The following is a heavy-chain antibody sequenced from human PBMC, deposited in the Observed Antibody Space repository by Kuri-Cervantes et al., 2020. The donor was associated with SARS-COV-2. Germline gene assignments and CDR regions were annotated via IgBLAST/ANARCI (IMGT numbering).Heavy chain of an antibody. CDR3: ANLPASSTIIDY. CDR2: ISSSSSYI. D-gene: IGHD6-6*01. V-gene: IGHV3-21*01. Sequence: GESLKISCAASGFTFSSYSMNRVRQAPGKGLEWVSSISSSSSYIYYADSVKGRFTISRDNAKNSLYLQMNSLRAEDTAVYYCANLPASSTIIDYWGQGTLVTVSS. J-gene: IGHJ4*02. CDR1: GFTFSSYS.